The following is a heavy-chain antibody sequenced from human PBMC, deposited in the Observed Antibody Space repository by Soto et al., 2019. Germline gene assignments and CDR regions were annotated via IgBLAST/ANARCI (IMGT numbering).Heavy chain of an antibody. CDR3: AREGAYYSSSGRKFDP. D-gene: IGHD6-13*01. Sequence: QVQLVQSGAEVKKPGSSVKVSCKASGGTFSSYAISWVRQAPGQGLEWMGGIIPIFGTANYAQKFQGRVTITADESTSTAYRELSSLRSEDTAVYYCAREGAYYSSSGRKFDPWGQGTLVTVSA. V-gene: IGHV1-69*01. J-gene: IGHJ5*02. CDR2: IIPIFGTA. CDR1: GGTFSSYA.